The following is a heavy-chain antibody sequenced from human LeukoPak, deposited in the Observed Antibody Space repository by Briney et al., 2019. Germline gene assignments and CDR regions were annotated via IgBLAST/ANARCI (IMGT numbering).Heavy chain of an antibody. CDR2: ISGSGHGPVT. V-gene: IGHV3-23*01. Sequence: GGPLRLSCAASGFTFSNHAMNWVRQAPGKWLEWASIISGSGHGPVTYYADSVKGWLTISRVNSNNTRFLQMNSLRPEDTAIYYCAKSRAISITAAGNYWGQGTLVTVSS. CDR1: GFTFSNHA. J-gene: IGHJ4*02. D-gene: IGHD6-13*01. CDR3: AKSRAISITAAGNY.